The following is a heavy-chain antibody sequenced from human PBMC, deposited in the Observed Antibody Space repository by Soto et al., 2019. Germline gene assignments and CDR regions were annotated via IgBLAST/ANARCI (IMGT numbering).Heavy chain of an antibody. V-gene: IGHV3-30-3*01. J-gene: IGHJ4*02. CDR1: GFTFSSYA. CDR3: ARDHGGFDY. CDR2: ISYDGSNK. Sequence: HPGGSLRLSCAASGFTFSSYAMHWVRQAPGKGLEWVAVISYDGSNKYYADSVKGRFTISRDNSKNTLYLQMNSLRAEDTAVYYCARDHGGFDYWGKGTLVTVSS. D-gene: IGHD3-3*01.